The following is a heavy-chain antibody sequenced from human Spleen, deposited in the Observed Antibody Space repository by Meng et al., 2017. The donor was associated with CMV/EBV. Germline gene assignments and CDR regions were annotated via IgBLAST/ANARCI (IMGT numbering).Heavy chain of an antibody. CDR1: GFTFDDYA. CDR3: ARPYYDYWTAYSNDAFDF. J-gene: IGHJ3*01. CDR2: ISWDGGST. D-gene: IGHD3-3*01. V-gene: IGHV3-43D*03. Sequence: GGSLRLSCAASGFTFDDYAMHWVRQAPGKGLEWVSLISWDGGSTYYADSVKGRFTISRDNSKNSLYLQMNSLRAEDTAVYYCARPYYDYWTAYSNDAFDFWGQGTMVTVSS.